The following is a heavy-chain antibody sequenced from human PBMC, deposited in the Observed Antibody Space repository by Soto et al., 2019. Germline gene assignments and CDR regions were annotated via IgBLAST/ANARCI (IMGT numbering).Heavy chain of an antibody. J-gene: IGHJ6*02. V-gene: IGHV3-21*01. D-gene: IGHD1-26*01. Sequence: PGGSLRLSCAASGFTFSSYSMNWVRQAPGKGLEWVSSISSSSSYIYYADSVKGRFTISRDNAKNSLYPQMNSLRDEDTAVYYCARDLGPPNYYYYGMDVWGQGTTVTVSS. CDR3: ARDLGPPNYYYYGMDV. CDR1: GFTFSSYS. CDR2: ISSSSSYI.